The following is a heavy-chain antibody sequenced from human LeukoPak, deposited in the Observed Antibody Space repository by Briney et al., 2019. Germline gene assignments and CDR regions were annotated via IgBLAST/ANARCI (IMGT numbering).Heavy chain of an antibody. CDR3: AKISGYSYAYNWFDP. CDR1: GFTFTSFA. Sequence: PGGSLRLSCAASGFTFTSFAMTWVRQAPGKGLEWVSTIGGRAGSTDYADSVKGRFTISRDNSKNTLYLQMNNLRAEDTAVYYCAKISGYSYAYNWFDPWGQGTLVTVSS. CDR2: IGGRAGST. V-gene: IGHV3-23*01. J-gene: IGHJ5*02. D-gene: IGHD5-18*01.